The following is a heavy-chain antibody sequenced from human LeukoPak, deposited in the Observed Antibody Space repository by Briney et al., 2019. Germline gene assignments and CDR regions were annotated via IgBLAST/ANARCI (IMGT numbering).Heavy chain of an antibody. CDR3: ARSVWVYYYDSSGYYFDY. CDR1: GGSFSGYY. Sequence: SETLSLTCAVYGGSFSGYYWSWIRQPLGKRLEWIGEINHSGSTNYNPSLKSRVTISVDTSKNQFSLKLSSVTVADTAVYYCARSVWVYYYDSSGYYFDYWGQGTLVTVSS. CDR2: INHSGST. V-gene: IGHV4-34*01. J-gene: IGHJ4*02. D-gene: IGHD3-22*01.